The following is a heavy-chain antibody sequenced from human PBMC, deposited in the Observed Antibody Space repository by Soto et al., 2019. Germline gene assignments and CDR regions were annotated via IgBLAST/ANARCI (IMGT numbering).Heavy chain of an antibody. V-gene: IGHV2-5*02. Sequence: QITLKESGPTLVKPTQTLTLTCTFSGFSLSTSEVGVGWIRQPPGKALQWLALIYWDDDKRYSPSLKSRLTITKDTSKNQVVLTMTNTDPVDTARYSRSHAPYTAVTTNSFHPWGQGILVTVSS. CDR2: IYWDDDK. CDR3: SHAPYTAVTTNSFHP. CDR1: GFSLSTSEVG. J-gene: IGHJ5*02. D-gene: IGHD5-18*01.